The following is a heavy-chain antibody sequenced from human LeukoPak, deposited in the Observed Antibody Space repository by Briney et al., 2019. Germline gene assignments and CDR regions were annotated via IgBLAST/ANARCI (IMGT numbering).Heavy chain of an antibody. D-gene: IGHD3-22*01. CDR1: GGSISSHY. CDR2: IYYRGST. V-gene: IGHV4-59*11. J-gene: IGHJ2*01. CDR3: ARDYSGYSYFDL. Sequence: PSETLSLTCTVSGGSISSHYWSWIRQPPANGPQWIGHIYYRGSTNYNPSHNSRDTIPVDTSKNQFSLKLSSVTAADTAVYYCARDYSGYSYFDLWGRGTLVTVSS.